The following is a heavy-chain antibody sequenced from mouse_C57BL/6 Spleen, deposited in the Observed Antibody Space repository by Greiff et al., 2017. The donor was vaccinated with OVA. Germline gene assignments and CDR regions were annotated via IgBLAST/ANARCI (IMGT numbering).Heavy chain of an antibody. Sequence: QVQLQQSGAELVRPGASVKLSCKASGYTFTDYYINWVKQRPGQGLEWIARIYPGSGNTYYNEKFKGKATLTAEKSSSTAYMQLSSLTSEDSAVYFCAREGLTGAYYYAMDYWGQGTSVTVSS. CDR1: GYTFTDYY. J-gene: IGHJ4*01. D-gene: IGHD4-1*01. V-gene: IGHV1-76*01. CDR2: IYPGSGNT. CDR3: AREGLTGAYYYAMDY.